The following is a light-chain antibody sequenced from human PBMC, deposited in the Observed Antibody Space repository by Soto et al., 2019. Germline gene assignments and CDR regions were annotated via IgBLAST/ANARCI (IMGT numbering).Light chain of an antibody. J-gene: IGKJ2*01. CDR3: QQYGSSFRYT. Sequence: EIVLTQSPGTLSLSPGERATLSCRASQRVNGNYLTWYQQKPGQAPRLLIYGASSRATGIPDRFSGSGSGTDFTLTISRLEPEDFAVYYCQQYGSSFRYTFGQGTKLEIK. CDR1: QRVNGNY. CDR2: GAS. V-gene: IGKV3-20*01.